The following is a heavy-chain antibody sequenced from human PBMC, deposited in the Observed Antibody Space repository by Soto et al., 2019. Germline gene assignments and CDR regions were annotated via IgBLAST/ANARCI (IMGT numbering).Heavy chain of an antibody. V-gene: IGHV4-59*01. CDR2: IYYSGST. CDR1: GGSISSYY. Sequence: SETLSLTCTVSGGSISSYYWSWIRQPPGKGLEWIGYIYYSGSTNYNPSLKSRVTISVDTSKNQFSLKLSSVTAADTAVYYCARAGDIAAAGTNDYWGQGTLVTVSS. CDR3: ARAGDIAAAGTNDY. D-gene: IGHD6-13*01. J-gene: IGHJ4*02.